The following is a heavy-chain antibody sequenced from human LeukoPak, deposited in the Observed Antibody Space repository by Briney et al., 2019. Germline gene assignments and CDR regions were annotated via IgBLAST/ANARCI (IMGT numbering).Heavy chain of an antibody. CDR3: ARDLGQYYDTSDNWFDP. D-gene: IGHD3-22*01. CDR1: GFTFSNYS. J-gene: IGHJ5*02. Sequence: GGSLRLSCAASGFTFSNYSMHWVRQAPGKGLVWVSRINSDGINTSYADSVKGRFTISRDNAKNTLNLQMNSLRAEDTAVYYCARDLGQYYDTSDNWFDPWGQGTLVTVSS. CDR2: INSDGINT. V-gene: IGHV3-74*01.